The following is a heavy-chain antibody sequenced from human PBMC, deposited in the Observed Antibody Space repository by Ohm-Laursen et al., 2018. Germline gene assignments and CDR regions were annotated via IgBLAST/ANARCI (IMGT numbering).Heavy chain of an antibody. V-gene: IGHV3-21*01. D-gene: IGHD1-26*01. CDR3: ARDPDNSGGSGY. CDR2: ISSSSSYI. J-gene: IGHJ4*02. CDR1: GFTFSSYS. Sequence: SLRLSCSAPGFTFSSYSMNWVRQAPGKGLEWVSSISSSSSYIYYADSVKGRFTISRDNAKNSLYLQMNSLRAEDTAVYYCARDPDNSGGSGYWGQGTLVTVSS.